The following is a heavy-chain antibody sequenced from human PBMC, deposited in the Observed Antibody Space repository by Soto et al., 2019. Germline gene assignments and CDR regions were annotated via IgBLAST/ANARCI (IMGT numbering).Heavy chain of an antibody. CDR1: QYTFSNYY. Sequence: ASVKVSCKASQYTFSNYYLHWVRQAPGQRPEWMGWINNGGGTIYAQEFQGRLTMTTDTPTSTVYMEMRSLTSDDTAVYYCARDPEYLSDATAVPESASFDYWGQGTLVTVTS. V-gene: IGHV1-2*02. CDR3: ARDPEYLSDATAVPESASFDY. J-gene: IGHJ4*02. CDR2: INNGGGT. D-gene: IGHD1-1*01.